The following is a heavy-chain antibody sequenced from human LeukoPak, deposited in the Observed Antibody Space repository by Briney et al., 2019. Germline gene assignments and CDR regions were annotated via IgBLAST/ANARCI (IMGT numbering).Heavy chain of an antibody. V-gene: IGHV3-30*03. CDR3: ARQYYYGSGNGLDV. D-gene: IGHD3-10*01. CDR1: GFTFINYG. J-gene: IGHJ6*02. Sequence: GGSLRLSCAASGFTFINYGMHWVRQAPGKGLEWVALISYDGSSKYYADSVKGRIIISRDNSKNIMNLQMNSLRTEDTAVYYCARQYYYGSGNGLDVWGQGTTVTVSS. CDR2: ISYDGSSK.